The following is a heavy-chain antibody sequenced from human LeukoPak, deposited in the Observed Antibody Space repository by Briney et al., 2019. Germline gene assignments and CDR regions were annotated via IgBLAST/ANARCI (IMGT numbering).Heavy chain of an antibody. J-gene: IGHJ4*02. CDR2: ISSSSDYI. CDR1: GFSFSSHP. Sequence: GGSLRLSCVASGFSFSSHPMNWVRQAPGKGLEWVSSISSSSDYIYYADSVRGRFTISRDNAKNSLYLQMNSLRVEDTAVYYCATLDYYDRSPRILDYWGQGALVTVSS. V-gene: IGHV3-21*01. D-gene: IGHD3-22*01. CDR3: ATLDYYDRSPRILDY.